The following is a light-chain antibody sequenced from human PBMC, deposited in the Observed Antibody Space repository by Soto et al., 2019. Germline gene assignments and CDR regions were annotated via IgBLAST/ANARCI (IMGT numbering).Light chain of an antibody. CDR2: NNN. J-gene: IGLJ3*02. CDR1: SSNIGSNT. CDR3: AAWDDTLNGVV. V-gene: IGLV1-44*01. Sequence: QLVLTQPPSASGTPGQRVTISCSGSSSNIGSNTVNWYQQLPGTAPKLLIYNNNQRPSGVPDRFSGSKSGTSASLAISGLQSEDEADYHCAAWDDTLNGVVFGGGTKVTVL.